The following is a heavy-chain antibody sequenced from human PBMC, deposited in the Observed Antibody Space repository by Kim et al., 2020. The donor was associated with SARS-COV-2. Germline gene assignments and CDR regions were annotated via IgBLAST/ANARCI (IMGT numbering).Heavy chain of an antibody. J-gene: IGHJ3*02. CDR2: K. V-gene: IGHV3-48*03. Sequence: KYYADSVKGRFTISRDNAKNSLYLQMNSRRAEDTAVYYCARERSMGAFDIWGQGTMVTVSS. CDR3: ARERSMGAFDI.